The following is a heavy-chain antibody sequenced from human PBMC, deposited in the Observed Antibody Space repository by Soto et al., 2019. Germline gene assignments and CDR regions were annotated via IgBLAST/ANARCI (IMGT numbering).Heavy chain of an antibody. D-gene: IGHD2-21*02. CDR1: GYTFTSYA. Sequence: GASVKVSFKASGYTFTSYAMPWVLQAPGQMLEWMGWINAGNGNTKYSQKFQGRVTITRDTSASTAYMELSSLRSEDTAVYYCARSIVVVTALDYWGQGTLVTVSS. CDR3: ARSIVVVTALDY. CDR2: INAGNGNT. J-gene: IGHJ4*02. V-gene: IGHV1-3*01.